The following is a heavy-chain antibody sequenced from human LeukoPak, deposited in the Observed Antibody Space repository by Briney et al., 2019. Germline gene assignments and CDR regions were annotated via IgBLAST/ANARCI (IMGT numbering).Heavy chain of an antibody. CDR2: IYASGST. J-gene: IGHJ6*03. V-gene: IGHV4-4*07. D-gene: IGHD1-1*01. CDR1: GGSINNYY. Sequence: SETLSLTCTVSGGSINNYYWTWIRQPAGKGLEWIGRIYASGSTNYNPSLKSRVTMSVDTSKNQFSLRLSSVTAADTAVYYCARLTGTYYYYYMDVWGKGTTVTVSS. CDR3: ARLTGTYYYYYMDV.